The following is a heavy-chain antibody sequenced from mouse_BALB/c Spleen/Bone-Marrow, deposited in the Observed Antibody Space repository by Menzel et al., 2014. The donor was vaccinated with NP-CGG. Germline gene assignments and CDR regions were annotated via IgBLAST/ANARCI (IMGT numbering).Heavy chain of an antibody. D-gene: IGHD2-1*01. V-gene: IGHV1S137*01. CDR3: TRRGNYDAMDY. J-gene: IGHJ4*01. CDR2: ISTYYGDA. CDR1: GYTFTDYA. Sequence: VHLVESGAELVRPGVSVKISCKGSGYTFTDYAMHWVKQSHAKSLEWIGVISTYYGDASYNQKIKGKATMTVDKSSSTAYMELARLTSKDSAIYYCTRRGNYDAMDYWGQGTSVTVSS.